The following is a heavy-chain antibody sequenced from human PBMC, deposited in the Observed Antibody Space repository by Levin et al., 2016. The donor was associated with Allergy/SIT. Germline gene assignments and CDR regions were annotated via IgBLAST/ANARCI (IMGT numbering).Heavy chain of an antibody. CDR2: ISASKGTT. Sequence: ASVKVSCKASGFTLPSYGISWVRQAPGQRLEWMGWISASKGTTNYAQEFQGRVTMTRDTSTSTVYMELRNVRSDDTAVYYCASFSDNGWVGEGAFGYWGQGTRVTVSS. CDR1: GFTLPSYG. V-gene: IGHV1-18*01. J-gene: IGHJ4*02. CDR3: ASFSDNGWVGEGAFGY. D-gene: IGHD6-19*01.